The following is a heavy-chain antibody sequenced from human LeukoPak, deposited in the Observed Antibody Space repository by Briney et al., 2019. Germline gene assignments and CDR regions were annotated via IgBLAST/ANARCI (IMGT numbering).Heavy chain of an antibody. D-gene: IGHD3-10*01. J-gene: IGHJ4*02. Sequence: GGSLRLSCAASGFTFSSYEMNWVRQAPGKGLEWVSYISSSGSTMYYADSVKGRFTISRDNAKNSLYLQMNSLRAEDTAVYYCARDNGSGSYLGYWGQGTLVTVSS. V-gene: IGHV3-48*03. CDR3: ARDNGSGSYLGY. CDR2: ISSSGSTM. CDR1: GFTFSSYE.